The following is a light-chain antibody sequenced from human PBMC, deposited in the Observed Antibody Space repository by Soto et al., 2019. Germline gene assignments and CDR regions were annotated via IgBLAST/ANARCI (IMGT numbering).Light chain of an antibody. CDR1: QSITTY. V-gene: IGKV1-39*01. J-gene: IGKJ1*01. Sequence: DIQMPQSPSSLSASVGDSVPITGRASQSITTYLHWYQQKPGKAPNLLIYAASNLQSGAPSRFSGSGSGTDFTLTINSLQPEDFATYYCQQGYSTPWTFGQGTKVDIK. CDR3: QQGYSTPWT. CDR2: AAS.